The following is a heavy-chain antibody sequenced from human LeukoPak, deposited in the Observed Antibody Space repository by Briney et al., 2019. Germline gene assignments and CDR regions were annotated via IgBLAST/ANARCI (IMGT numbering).Heavy chain of an antibody. CDR1: GGSFSGYY. V-gene: IGHV4-59*01. Sequence: SETLSLTCAVYGGSFSGYYWSWIRQPPGKGLEWIGYIYYSGSTNYNPSLKSRVTISVDTSKNQFSLKLSSVTAADTAVYYCATGGPYCSGGSCYGNWGKGTLVTVSS. CDR2: IYYSGST. CDR3: ATGGPYCSGGSCYGN. D-gene: IGHD2-15*01. J-gene: IGHJ4*02.